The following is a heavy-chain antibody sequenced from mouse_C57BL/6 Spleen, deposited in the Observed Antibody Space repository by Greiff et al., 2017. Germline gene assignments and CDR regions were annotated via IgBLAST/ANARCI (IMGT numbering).Heavy chain of an antibody. D-gene: IGHD1-1*01. CDR1: GYAFSSYW. CDR2: IYPGDGDT. J-gene: IGHJ1*03. V-gene: IGHV1-80*01. Sequence: QVQLQPSGAELVKPGASVKISCKASGYAFSSYWMNWVKQRPGKGLEWIGQIYPGDGDTNYNGKFKGKATLTADKSSSTAYMQLSSLTSEDSAVYFCARRRVYYGSSYGDFDVWGTGTTVTVSS. CDR3: ARRRVYYGSSYGDFDV.